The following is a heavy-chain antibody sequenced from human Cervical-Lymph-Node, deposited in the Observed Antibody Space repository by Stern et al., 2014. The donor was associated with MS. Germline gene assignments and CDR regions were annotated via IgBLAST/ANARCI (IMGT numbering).Heavy chain of an antibody. D-gene: IGHD4-11*01. J-gene: IGHJ5*02. CDR3: AREDSNYSWGNSGWFDP. CDR2: INPNSGGT. Sequence: DQLVASGAEVKKPGASVKVSCKASGYTFTGYYMHWVRQAPGQGLEWMGWINPNSGGTNYAQKFQGWVTMTRDTSISTAYMELSRLRSDDTAVYYCAREDSNYSWGNSGWFDPWGQGTLVTVSS. V-gene: IGHV1-2*04. CDR1: GYTFTGYY.